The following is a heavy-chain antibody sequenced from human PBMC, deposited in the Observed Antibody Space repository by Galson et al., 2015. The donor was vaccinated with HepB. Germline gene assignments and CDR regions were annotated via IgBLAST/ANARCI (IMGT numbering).Heavy chain of an antibody. J-gene: IGHJ5*02. CDR3: AKYSSSWYVAQYNWFDP. CDR2: ISSNGGST. CDR1: GFTFSSYA. Sequence: SLRLSCAASGFTFSSYAMHWVRQAPGKGLEYVSAISSNGGSTYYADSVKGRFTISRDNSKNTLYLQMSSLRAEDTAVYYCAKYSSSWYVAQYNWFDPWGQGTLVTVSS. V-gene: IGHV3-64D*06. D-gene: IGHD6-13*01.